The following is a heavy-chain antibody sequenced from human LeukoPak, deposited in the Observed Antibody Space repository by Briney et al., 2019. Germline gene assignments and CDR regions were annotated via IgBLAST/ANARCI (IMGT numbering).Heavy chain of an antibody. Sequence: GGSLRLSCAASGFTVSSNYMSWVRQAPGKGLEWVSVIYSGGSTYYADSVKGRFTISRDNSKNTLYLQMNSLRAEDTAVYYCAGTSGTIPSGSEAFDIWGQGTMVTVSS. CDR1: GFTVSSNY. V-gene: IGHV3-66*01. J-gene: IGHJ3*02. D-gene: IGHD1-7*01. CDR3: AGTSGTIPSGSEAFDI. CDR2: IYSGGST.